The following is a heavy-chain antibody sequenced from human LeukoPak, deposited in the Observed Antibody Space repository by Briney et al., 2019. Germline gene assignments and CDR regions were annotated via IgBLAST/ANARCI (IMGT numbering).Heavy chain of an antibody. CDR3: ARDSSSSLDY. J-gene: IGHJ4*02. CDR2: ISYDGSNK. Sequence: GGSLRLSCAASGFTFSSYAMHWVRQAPGKGLEWVAVISYDGSNKYYADSVKGRFTISRDNSKNTLYLQMNSLRAEDTAVYYCARDSSSSLDYWGQGTLVTVSS. D-gene: IGHD6-13*01. CDR1: GFTFSSYA. V-gene: IGHV3-30-3*01.